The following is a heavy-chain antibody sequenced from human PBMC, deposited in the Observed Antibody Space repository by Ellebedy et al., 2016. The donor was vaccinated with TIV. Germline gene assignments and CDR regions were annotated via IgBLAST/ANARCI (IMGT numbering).Heavy chain of an antibody. D-gene: IGHD4-17*01. Sequence: GESLKISCAASGFTFSSYGMHWVRQAPGKGLEWVAVIWFDGSNKYYADSVKGRFTISRDNSKNSLYLQMNSLRTEDTALYYCAKDLTVTTLSYYYGMDVWGQGTTVTVSS. CDR1: GFTFSSYG. CDR2: IWFDGSNK. V-gene: IGHV3-33*03. CDR3: AKDLTVTTLSYYYGMDV. J-gene: IGHJ6*02.